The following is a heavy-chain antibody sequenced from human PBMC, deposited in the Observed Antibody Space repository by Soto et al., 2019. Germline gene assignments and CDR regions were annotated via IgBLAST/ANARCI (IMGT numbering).Heavy chain of an antibody. CDR1: GYSFTKYH. Sequence: ASVKVSCKASGYSFTKYHMHWVRQAPGQGLEWMGWINPGSGVTNQAQKFQGRVTMSRDTSITTTYMELNSLTSDDTAVYYCARVAGHKNARFDTWGQGALVTVSS. J-gene: IGHJ4*02. CDR3: ARVAGHKNARFDT. D-gene: IGHD1-1*01. CDR2: INPGSGVT. V-gene: IGHV1-2*02.